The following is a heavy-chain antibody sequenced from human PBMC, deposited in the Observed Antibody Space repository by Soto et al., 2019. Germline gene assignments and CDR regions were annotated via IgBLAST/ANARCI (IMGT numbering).Heavy chain of an antibody. CDR3: ARHFREYYYYYYGMDV. J-gene: IGHJ6*02. D-gene: IGHD3-10*01. CDR2: IYYSGST. Sequence: SETLSLTCTVSGGSISSSSYYWGWIRQPPWKGLEWIGSIYYSGSTYYNPSLKSRVTISVDTSKNQFSLKLSSVTAADTAVYYCARHFREYYYYYYGMDVWGQGXTVTVYS. CDR1: GGSISSSSYY. V-gene: IGHV4-39*01.